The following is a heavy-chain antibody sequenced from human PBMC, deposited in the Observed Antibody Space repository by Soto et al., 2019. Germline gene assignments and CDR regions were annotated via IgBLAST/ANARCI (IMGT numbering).Heavy chain of an antibody. CDR2: IYYSGST. J-gene: IGHJ4*01. CDR3: ARRRDYDFWSGYYEFDY. D-gene: IGHD3-3*01. Sequence: SETLSLTCTVSGGSISSSSYYWGWIRQPPGKGLEWIGSIYYSGSTYYNPSLKSRVTISVDTSKNQFSLKLSSVTAADSAVYYCARRRDYDFWSGYYEFDYRGHITLVTVSS. CDR1: GGSISSSSYY. V-gene: IGHV4-39*01.